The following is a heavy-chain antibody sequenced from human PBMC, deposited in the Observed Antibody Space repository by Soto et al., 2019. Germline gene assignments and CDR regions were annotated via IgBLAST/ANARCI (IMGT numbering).Heavy chain of an antibody. V-gene: IGHV4-59*08. CDR2: IYYSGST. CDR1: GGSISSYY. Sequence: SETLSLTCTVSGGSISSYYWSWIRQPPGKGLEWIGYIYYSGSTNYNPSLKSRVTISVDTSKNQFSLRLTSVTAADTAVYYCARPDSSSWAAPFGSWGQGTLVTLSS. CDR3: ARPDSSSWAAPFGS. J-gene: IGHJ4*02. D-gene: IGHD6-13*01.